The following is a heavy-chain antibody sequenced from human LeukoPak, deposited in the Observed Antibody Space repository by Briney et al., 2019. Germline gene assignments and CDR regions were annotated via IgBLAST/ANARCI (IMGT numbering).Heavy chain of an antibody. Sequence: SETLSLTCTVSGGSISSYYWXXXRQPPGKGXXXIGYIYYXGSTNYNPSLKSRVXISVDXSKNQFSLKLSSVTAADTAVYYCARVDTMIVVVIRWGQGTLVTVSS. CDR2: IYYXGST. J-gene: IGHJ4*02. V-gene: IGHV4-59*01. D-gene: IGHD3-22*01. CDR1: GGSISSYY. CDR3: ARVDTMIVVVIR.